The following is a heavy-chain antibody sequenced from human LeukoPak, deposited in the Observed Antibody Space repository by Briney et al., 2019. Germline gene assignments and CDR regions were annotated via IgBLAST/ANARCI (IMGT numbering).Heavy chain of an antibody. V-gene: IGHV3-74*01. D-gene: IGHD6-13*01. CDR2: INGDGSTT. CDR3: ASSSISAAPFDP. CDR1: GFTFGTSW. Sequence: GGSLRLSCAASGFTFGTSWMHWVRQAPGKGLVWVSRINGDGSTTGYADSVKGRFTISRDNTKNTLYLHMNSLRAEDTAVYYCASSSISAAPFDPWGQGTLVTVSS. J-gene: IGHJ5*02.